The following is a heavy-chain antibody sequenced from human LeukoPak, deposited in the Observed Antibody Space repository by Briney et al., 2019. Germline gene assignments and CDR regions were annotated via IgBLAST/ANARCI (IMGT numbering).Heavy chain of an antibody. V-gene: IGHV1-69*04. CDR2: IIPILGIA. CDR3: ARDDYVGNTGDY. J-gene: IGHJ4*02. D-gene: IGHD4-23*01. Sequence: GASVKVSCKASGGTFSSYTISWVRQAPGQGLEWMGRIIPILGIANYAQKFQGRVTITADKSTRTAYMELSSLRSEDTAVYYCARDDYVGNTGDYWGQGTLVTVSS. CDR1: GGTFSSYT.